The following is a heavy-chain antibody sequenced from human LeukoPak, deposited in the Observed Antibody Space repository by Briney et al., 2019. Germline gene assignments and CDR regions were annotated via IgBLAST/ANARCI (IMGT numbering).Heavy chain of an antibody. D-gene: IGHD3-22*01. CDR2: IEYSGST. CDR3: ARDRYYDSSGPGNPQSYYYGMAV. J-gene: IGHJ6*02. V-gene: IGHV4-59*01. CDR1: GGSISSYY. Sequence: AETLSLTCTVSGGSISSYYWSWIRQAPGKGLEWIGYIEYSGSTNYNPALKSRVTISVDTSKNQFSLKLSSVTAADTAVYYCARDRYYDSSGPGNPQSYYYGMAVWGQGTTVTVSS.